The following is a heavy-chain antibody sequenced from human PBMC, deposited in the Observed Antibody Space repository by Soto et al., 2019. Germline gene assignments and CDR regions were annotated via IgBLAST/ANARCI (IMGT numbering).Heavy chain of an antibody. J-gene: IGHJ4*02. CDR3: ARAYSGSGSPKF. CDR1: GYIFTDNY. D-gene: IGHD3-10*01. Sequence: ASVKVSCKTSGYIFTDNYLHWVRQAPGQGLEWMGWINPKSGVTDFAQNFRGRVTMTRDTAISTVYMELSRLRSDDTAVYYCARAYSGSGSPKFWGQGTLVTVSS. V-gene: IGHV1-2*02. CDR2: INPKSGVT.